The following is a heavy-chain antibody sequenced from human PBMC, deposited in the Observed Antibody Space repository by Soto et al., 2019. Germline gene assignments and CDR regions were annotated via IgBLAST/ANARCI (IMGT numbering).Heavy chain of an antibody. J-gene: IGHJ4*02. V-gene: IGHV3-23*01. D-gene: IGHD1-1*01. CDR1: GFTFSSYA. CDR3: AKSKAWNDIAYYIDF. CDR2: ISGSGGST. Sequence: GGSLRLSCAASGFTFSSYAMSWVRQAPGKGLEWVSAISGSGGSTYYADSVKGRFTISRDNSKNTLYLQMNSLRAEDTAVYYCAKSKAWNDIAYYIDFWGQGTLVTVSS.